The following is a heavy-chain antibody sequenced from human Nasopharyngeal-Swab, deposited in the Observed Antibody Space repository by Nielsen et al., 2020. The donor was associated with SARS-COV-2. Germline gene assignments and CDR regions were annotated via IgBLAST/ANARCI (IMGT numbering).Heavy chain of an antibody. V-gene: IGHV3-9*01. D-gene: IGHD1-26*01. J-gene: IGHJ3*02. Sequence: SCAASGFTFDDYAMHWVRQAPGKGLEWVSGISWNSGSTGYADSVKGRFTISRDNAKNSLYLQMNSLRAEDTALYYCAKNSGSYMGRSAFDIWGQGTMVTVSS. CDR3: AKNSGSYMGRSAFDI. CDR1: GFTFDDYA. CDR2: ISWNSGST.